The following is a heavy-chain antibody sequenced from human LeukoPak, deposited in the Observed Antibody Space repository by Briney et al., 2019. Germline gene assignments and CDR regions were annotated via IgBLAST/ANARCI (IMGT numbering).Heavy chain of an antibody. Sequence: GGSLRLSCAVSGSAFSIYEMNWVRQAPGKGMEWVSNIASSGTPRYYADSVKGRFSISRDNAKTSLYLQMNSLRVEDTAVYYCALLAVASDFDYWGQGALVTVSS. CDR3: ALLAVASDFDY. CDR1: GSAFSIYE. D-gene: IGHD6-19*01. V-gene: IGHV3-48*03. J-gene: IGHJ4*02. CDR2: IASSGTPR.